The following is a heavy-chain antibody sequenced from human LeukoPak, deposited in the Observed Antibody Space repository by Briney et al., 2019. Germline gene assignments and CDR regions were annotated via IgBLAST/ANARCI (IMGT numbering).Heavy chain of an antibody. CDR1: GFTFSSYA. V-gene: IGHV3-30-3*01. D-gene: IGHD4-17*01. Sequence: GGSLRLSCAASGFTFSSYAMHWVRQAPGKGLEWVAVISYDGSNKYYADSVKGRFTISRDNSKNTLYLQMNSLRAEDTAVYYCARDAHPFSTVTPGYWGQGTLVTVSS. J-gene: IGHJ4*02. CDR3: ARDAHPFSTVTPGY. CDR2: ISYDGSNK.